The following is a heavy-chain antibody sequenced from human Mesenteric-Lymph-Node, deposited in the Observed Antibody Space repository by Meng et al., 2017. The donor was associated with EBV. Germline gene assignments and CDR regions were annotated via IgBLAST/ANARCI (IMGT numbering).Heavy chain of an antibody. J-gene: IGHJ5*02. CDR3: ARDQSGLSGFDP. CDR1: GCSVSSGSYY. Sequence: RGEGPGLGQPSLPRSLPCPVSGCSVSSGSYYWNWIRQPPGKGLEWIGYIYYSGNTNYNPSLKSRVTISVDTSKNQFSLRLSSVTAADTAVYYCARDQSGLSGFDPWGQGTLVTVSS. D-gene: IGHD3-3*01. CDR2: IYYSGNT. V-gene: IGHV4-61*01.